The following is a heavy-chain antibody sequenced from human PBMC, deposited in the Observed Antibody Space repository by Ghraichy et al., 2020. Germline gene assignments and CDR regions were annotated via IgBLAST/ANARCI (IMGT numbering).Heavy chain of an antibody. CDR2: INAGNGNT. CDR1: GYTFTSYA. CDR3: ARGYCSGGSCPKGAYNWFDP. V-gene: IGHV1-3*01. D-gene: IGHD2-15*01. J-gene: IGHJ5*02. Sequence: ASVQVSCKASGYTFTSYAMHWVRQAPGQRLEWMGWINAGNGNTKYSQKFQGRVTITRDTSASTAYMELSSLRSEDTAVYYCARGYCSGGSCPKGAYNWFDPWGQGTLVTVSS.